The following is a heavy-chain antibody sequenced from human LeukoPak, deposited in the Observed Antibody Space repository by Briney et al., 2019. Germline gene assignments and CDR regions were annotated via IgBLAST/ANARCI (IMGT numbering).Heavy chain of an antibody. V-gene: IGHV4-39*07. Sequence: GSLRLSCAASGFTFSSYAMSWVRQAPGKGLEWIGSIYYSGSTYYNPSLKSRVTLSVDTSKHQFSLKLSSVTAADTAVYYCARESSDIVVVPAAPHYYYYMDVWGKGTTVTVSS. CDR1: GFTFSSYA. D-gene: IGHD2-2*01. CDR3: ARESSDIVVVPAAPHYYYYMDV. J-gene: IGHJ6*03. CDR2: IYYSGST.